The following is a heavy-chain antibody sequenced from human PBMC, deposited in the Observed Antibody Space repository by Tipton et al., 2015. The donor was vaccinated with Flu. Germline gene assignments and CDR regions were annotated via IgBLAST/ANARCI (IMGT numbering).Heavy chain of an antibody. J-gene: IGHJ3*02. CDR2: IKSDGSST. CDR1: GFTFDYYA. Sequence: SLRLSCAASGFTFDYYAMHWVRQIPGKGLVWVSQIKSDGSSTSYADSAKGRFTISRDNAKDTLYLLMNSLRAEDTAVYYCAREVYSNYDYDGFDMWGQGTVVTVSS. CDR3: AREVYSNYDYDGFDM. V-gene: IGHV3-74*01. D-gene: IGHD5-12*01.